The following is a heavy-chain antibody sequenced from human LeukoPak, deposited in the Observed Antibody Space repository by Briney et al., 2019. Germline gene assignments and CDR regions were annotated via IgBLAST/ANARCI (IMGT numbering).Heavy chain of an antibody. CDR1: GYTFTSYG. Sequence: ASVKVSCKASGYTFTSYGISWVRQAPGQGLEWMGWISAYNGNTNYAQKLQGRVSMTRDTSTSTVYMELSSLRSEDTAVYYCARAGLMVTPTYTFDIWGQGTMVSVSS. J-gene: IGHJ3*02. CDR3: ARAGLMVTPTYTFDI. D-gene: IGHD4-23*01. V-gene: IGHV1-18*01. CDR2: ISAYNGNT.